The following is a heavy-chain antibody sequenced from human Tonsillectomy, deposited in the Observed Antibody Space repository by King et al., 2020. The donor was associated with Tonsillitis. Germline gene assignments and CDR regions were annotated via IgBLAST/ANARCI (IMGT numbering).Heavy chain of an antibody. CDR2: ISSSGSTI. Sequence: VQLVESGGGLVKPGGSLRLSCAASGFIFSDYYMSWLRQAPGKGLEWVSYISSSGSTIYYADSVKGRFTISRDNAKNSLYLQMNSLRAEDTAVYYCAREWGQSYYYYYGLDVWGQGTRVTVSS. CDR1: GFIFSDYY. CDR3: AREWGQSYYYYYGLDV. D-gene: IGHD7-27*01. V-gene: IGHV3-11*01. J-gene: IGHJ6*02.